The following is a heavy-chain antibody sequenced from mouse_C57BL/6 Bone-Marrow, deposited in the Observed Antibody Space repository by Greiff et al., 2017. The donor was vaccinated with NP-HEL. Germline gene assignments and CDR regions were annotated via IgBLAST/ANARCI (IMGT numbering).Heavy chain of an antibody. CDR2: SRNKANDYTT. J-gene: IGHJ2*01. CDR1: GFTFSDFY. V-gene: IGHV7-1*01. CDR3: ARDGEY. Sequence: EVHLVESGGGLVQSGRSLRLSCATSGFTFSDFYMEWVRQAPGKGLEWIAASRNKANDYTTEYSASVKGRFIVSRDTSQSILYLQMNALRAEDTAIYYCARDGEYWGQGTTLTVSS.